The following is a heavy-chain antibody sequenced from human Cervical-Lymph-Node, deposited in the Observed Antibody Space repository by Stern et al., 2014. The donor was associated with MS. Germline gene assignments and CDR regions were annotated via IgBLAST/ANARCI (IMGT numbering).Heavy chain of an antibody. J-gene: IGHJ6*02. CDR1: GYTLSKIS. V-gene: IGHV1-24*01. D-gene: IGHD5/OR15-5a*01. Sequence: VQLVQSGAEVKKPGASVKVSCKVSGYTLSKISIHWVRQAPGKGLEWMGGIDPEHCESGYAQRFQGRVTMAEDRSTDSTYMELSRLSSEDTAVYYCATHRGRVSYYYGMDVWGQGTTVTVSS. CDR3: ATHRGRVSYYYGMDV. CDR2: IDPEHCES.